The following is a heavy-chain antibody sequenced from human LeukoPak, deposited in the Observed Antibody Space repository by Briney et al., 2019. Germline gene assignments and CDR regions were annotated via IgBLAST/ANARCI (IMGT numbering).Heavy chain of an antibody. CDR3: TTDRVLLWFGELLYWFDP. CDR1: GFTFSSYW. Sequence: PGGSLRLSCAASGFTFSSYWMSWVRQAPGKGLEWVANIKQDGSEKYYVDSVKGRFTISRDNAKNSLYLQMNSLKTEDTAVYYCTTDRVLLWFGELLYWFDPWGQGTLVTVSS. CDR2: IKQDGSEK. V-gene: IGHV3-7*03. J-gene: IGHJ5*02. D-gene: IGHD3-10*01.